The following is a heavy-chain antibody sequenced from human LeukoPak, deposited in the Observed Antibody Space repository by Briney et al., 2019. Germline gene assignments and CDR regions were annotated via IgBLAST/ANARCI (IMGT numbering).Heavy chain of an antibody. CDR3: ARVRTDILTGYLFDY. Sequence: ASVKVSCKASGYTFTGYYMHWVRQAPGQGLEWMGWINPNSGGTNYAQKFQGRVTMTRDTSISTAYMELSRLRSDDTAVYYCARVRTDILTGYLFDYWGQGTLVTVSS. CDR1: GYTFTGYY. D-gene: IGHD3-9*01. J-gene: IGHJ4*02. V-gene: IGHV1-2*02. CDR2: INPNSGGT.